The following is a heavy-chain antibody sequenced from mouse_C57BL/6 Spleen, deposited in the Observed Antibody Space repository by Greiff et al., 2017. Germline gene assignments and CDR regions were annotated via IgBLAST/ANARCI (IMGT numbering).Heavy chain of an antibody. V-gene: IGHV5-4*01. CDR1: GFTFSSYA. Sequence: EVQRVESGGGLVKPGGSLKLSCAASGFTFSSYAMSWVRQTPEKRLEWVATISDGGSYTYYPDNVKGRFTISRDNAKNNLYLQMSHLKSEDTAMYYCARDYGSSLHWYFDVWGTGTTVTVSS. CDR2: ISDGGSYT. D-gene: IGHD1-1*01. CDR3: ARDYGSSLHWYFDV. J-gene: IGHJ1*03.